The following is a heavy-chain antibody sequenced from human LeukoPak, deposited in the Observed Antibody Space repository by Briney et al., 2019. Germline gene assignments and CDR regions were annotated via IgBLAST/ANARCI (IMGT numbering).Heavy chain of an antibody. CDR1: GYNFMNYW. D-gene: IGHD3-10*01. CDR3: VRAEYFASESFPAHY. V-gene: IGHV5-51*01. Sequence: GESLKISCKGSGYNFMNYWIGWVRQMLGRGLEWMGIIYPGDSNARYSPSFQGQVTISADKSISTAYLQWSSLKASDTAMYYCVRAEYFASESFPAHYWGQGTLVTVSS. J-gene: IGHJ4*02. CDR2: IYPGDSNA.